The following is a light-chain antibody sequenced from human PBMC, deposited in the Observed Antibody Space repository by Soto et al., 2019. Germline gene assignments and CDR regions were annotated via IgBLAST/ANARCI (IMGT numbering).Light chain of an antibody. Sequence: DIHVTQSPSSVSASVGDRVTITCRASQAITSWLAWYQQKPGRAPKLLIYSASRLQSGAPSRFTGSGSRTAFTLTITTLPPDDAAVYYCQQTRTFPLTLGGGTKVEI. CDR2: SAS. CDR3: QQTRTFPLT. CDR1: QAITSW. J-gene: IGKJ4*01. V-gene: IGKV1-12*01.